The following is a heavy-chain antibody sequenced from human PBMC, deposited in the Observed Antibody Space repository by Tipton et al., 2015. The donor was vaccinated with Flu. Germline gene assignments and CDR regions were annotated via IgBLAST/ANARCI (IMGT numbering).Heavy chain of an antibody. CDR3: ARMYTGNPPVGWFDP. Sequence: TLSLTCTVSGGSVSSGSYYWSWIRQPPGKGLEWIGYIYYSGSTNYNPSLKSRVTISVDTSKNQFSLKLSSVTAADTAVYYCARMYTGNPPVGWFDPWGQGTLVTVSS. J-gene: IGHJ5*02. D-gene: IGHD1-14*01. V-gene: IGHV4-61*01. CDR1: GGSVSSGSYY. CDR2: IYYSGST.